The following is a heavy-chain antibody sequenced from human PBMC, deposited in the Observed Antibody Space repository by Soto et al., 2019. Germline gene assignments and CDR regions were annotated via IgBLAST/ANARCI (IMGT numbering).Heavy chain of an antibody. Sequence: PGGSLILSCAASGFTFSTYGMHWVRQAPGKGLEWVALIWNHGNADSYADFVKGRFSISRDNSKNTVFLQMSSLRAEDTAVYYCVRDRFRLEELSYIDSRGQGTLVTVCS. V-gene: IGHV3-30*02. CDR1: GFTFSTYG. CDR3: VRDRFRLEELSYIDS. CDR2: IWNHGNAD. D-gene: IGHD3-16*02. J-gene: IGHJ4*02.